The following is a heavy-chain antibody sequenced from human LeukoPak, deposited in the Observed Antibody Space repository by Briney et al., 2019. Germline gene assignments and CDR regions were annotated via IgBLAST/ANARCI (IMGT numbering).Heavy chain of an antibody. D-gene: IGHD3-16*01. CDR1: GGSISSGSYY. V-gene: IGHV4-61*02. CDR3: ARGSGGVMNY. J-gene: IGHJ4*02. Sequence: SETLSLTXTVSGGSISSGSYYWSWIRQPAGKGLEWIGRIYTSGSTNYNPSLKSRVTISVDTSKNQFSLKLSSVTAADTAVYYCARGSGGVMNYWGQGTLVTVSS. CDR2: IYTSGST.